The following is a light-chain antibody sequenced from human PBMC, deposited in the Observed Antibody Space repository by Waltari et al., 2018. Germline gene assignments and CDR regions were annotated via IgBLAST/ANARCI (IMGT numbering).Light chain of an antibody. CDR2: AAS. CDR3: QQYYSYPRT. J-gene: IGKJ1*01. CDR1: QGISSY. V-gene: IGKV1-8*01. Sequence: AIRMTQSPSSLSASTGDRVTITCRASQGISSYLAWYQQKPGKAPKLLIDAASTLQSGVPSRCSGIGSGTDFTLTISCLQSEDFATYYCQQYYSYPRTFGQGTKVEIK.